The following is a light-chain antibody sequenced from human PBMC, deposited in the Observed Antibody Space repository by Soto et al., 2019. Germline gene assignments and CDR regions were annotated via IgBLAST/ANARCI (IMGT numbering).Light chain of an antibody. CDR3: YSYRGYYTRV. V-gene: IGLV2-14*01. J-gene: IGLJ1*01. CDR1: SSDVGGYNF. CDR2: EVS. Sequence: QSVLAQPASVSGSPGQSITISCTGTSSDVGGYNFVSWYQQHPGRAPKLLIYEVSRRPSGVSNRFSGSKFGDTASLTISGLQAEDEADYYCYSYRGYYTRVFGTGTKVTVL.